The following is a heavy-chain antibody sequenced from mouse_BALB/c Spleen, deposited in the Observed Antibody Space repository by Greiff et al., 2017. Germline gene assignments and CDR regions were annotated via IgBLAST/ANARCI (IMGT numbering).Heavy chain of an antibody. V-gene: IGHV3-6*02. CDR1: GYSITSGYY. Sequence: EVQLQQSGPGLVKPSQSLSLTCSVTGYSITSGYYWNWIRQFPGNKLEWMGYISYDGSNNYNPSLKNRISITRDTSKNQFFLKLNSVTTEDTATYYCARGVDYGYFDYWGQGTTLTVSS. D-gene: IGHD1-1*02. CDR2: ISYDGSN. J-gene: IGHJ2*01. CDR3: ARGVDYGYFDY.